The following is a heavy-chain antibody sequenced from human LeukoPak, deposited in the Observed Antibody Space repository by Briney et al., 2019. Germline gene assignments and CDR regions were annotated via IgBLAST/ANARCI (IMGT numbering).Heavy chain of an antibody. D-gene: IGHD1-26*01. CDR2: MWFDGSNQ. CDR1: GFTFSSYA. V-gene: IGHV3-33*01. J-gene: IGHJ4*02. CDR3: ARDRHSGRFYTIDY. Sequence: AGSLRLSCAASGFTFSSYAMHWVRQAPGKGLEWVAVMWFDGSNQYQTDSVKGRFTISRDNSKNTLYLQMSSLRADDTAVYYCARDRHSGRFYTIDYWGQGTLVTVSS.